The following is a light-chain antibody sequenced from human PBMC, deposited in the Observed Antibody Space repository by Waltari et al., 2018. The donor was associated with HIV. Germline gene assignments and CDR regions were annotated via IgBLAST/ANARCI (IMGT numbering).Light chain of an antibody. CDR2: SNN. CDR1: SSKIGSNT. Sequence: QSVLTQPPSASGTPGQRVTLSCSGSSSKIGSNTVNWFQPLPGTAPKLLIYSNNQRPSGVPDRFSGSKSGTSASLAISGLQSEDEADYYCAAWHDSLNGSWVFGGGTKLTVL. CDR3: AAWHDSLNGSWV. V-gene: IGLV1-44*01. J-gene: IGLJ3*02.